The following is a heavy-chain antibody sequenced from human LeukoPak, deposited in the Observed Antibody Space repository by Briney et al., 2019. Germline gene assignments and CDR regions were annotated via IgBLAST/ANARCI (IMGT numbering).Heavy chain of an antibody. V-gene: IGHV3-66*02. CDR1: GFTVSSSY. D-gene: IGHD1-26*01. J-gene: IGHJ4*02. CDR3: ARDRSGSFRFDY. Sequence: GGSLRLSCAASGFTVSSSYMSWVRQAPGKGLEWVSVIYSGGSTYYADSVKGRFTISRDNSKNTLYLQMNSLRAEDTAVYYCARDRSGSFRFDYWGQGTLVTVSS. CDR2: IYSGGST.